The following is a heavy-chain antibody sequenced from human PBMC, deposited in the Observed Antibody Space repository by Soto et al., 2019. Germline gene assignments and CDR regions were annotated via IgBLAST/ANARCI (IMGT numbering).Heavy chain of an antibody. J-gene: IGHJ5*02. V-gene: IGHV4-59*08. CDR1: GGSISSYY. D-gene: IGHD4-17*01. CDR3: ARNYGDYVGWFDP. Sequence: PSEILSLTCTVSGGSISSYYWSWIRQPPGKGLEWIGYIYYSGSTNYNPSLKSRVTISVDTSKNQFSLKLSSVTAADTAVYYCARNYGDYVGWFDPWGQGTLVTVSS. CDR2: IYYSGST.